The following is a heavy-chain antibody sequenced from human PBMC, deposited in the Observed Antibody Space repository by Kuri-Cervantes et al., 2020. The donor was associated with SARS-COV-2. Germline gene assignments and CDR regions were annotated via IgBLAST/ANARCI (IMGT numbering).Heavy chain of an antibody. CDR2: IYYSGST. Sequence: ESLKISCTVSGGSISSSSYYWGWIRQPPGKGLEWIGSIYYSGSTYYNPSLKSRVTISVDTSENQFSLKVSSVTAADTAVYYCARRGYINGRIHYHYMDVWGKGTTVTVSS. V-gene: IGHV4-39*01. CDR3: ARRGYINGRIHYHYMDV. D-gene: IGHD5-18*01. J-gene: IGHJ6*03. CDR1: GGSISSSSYY.